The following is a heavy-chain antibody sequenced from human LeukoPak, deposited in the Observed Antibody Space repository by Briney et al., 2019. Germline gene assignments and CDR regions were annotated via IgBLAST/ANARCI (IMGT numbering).Heavy chain of an antibody. J-gene: IGHJ4*02. D-gene: IGHD5-18*01. CDR2: ISSDGNNK. Sequence: GGSLRLSCTASGFTFSIYPMNWVRQAPGKGLEWVAVISSDGNNKYYADSVKGRFTISRDNSKNTLYLQMNSLRAEDTAVYYCAKDIQLWTSGFDYWGQGTLVTVSS. V-gene: IGHV3-30*04. CDR1: GFTFSIYP. CDR3: AKDIQLWTSGFDY.